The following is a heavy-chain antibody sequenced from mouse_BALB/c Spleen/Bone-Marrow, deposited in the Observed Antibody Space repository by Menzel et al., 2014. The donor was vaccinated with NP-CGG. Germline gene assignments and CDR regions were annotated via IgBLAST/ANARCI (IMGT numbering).Heavy chain of an antibody. J-gene: IGHJ3*01. D-gene: IGHD2-5*01. Sequence: EVMLVESGGGLVQPGGSLKLSCTASGFTFSDYYMYWVRQTPEKRLEWVANISNGGNNTFYLDTVKGRFTISRDNAKNTLYLQMSRLKSEDTAMYYCARHDSIYAAWFAYWGQGTPVTVSA. CDR2: ISNGGNNT. V-gene: IGHV5-12*01. CDR3: ARHDSIYAAWFAY. CDR1: GFTFSDYY.